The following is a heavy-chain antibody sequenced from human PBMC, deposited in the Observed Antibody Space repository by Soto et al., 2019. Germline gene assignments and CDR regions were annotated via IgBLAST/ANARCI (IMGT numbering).Heavy chain of an antibody. V-gene: IGHV4-39*01. CDR1: GGSISSSSYY. Sequence: SETLSLTCTVSGGSISSSSYYWGWIRQPPGKGLEWIGSIYYSGSTYYNPSLKSRVTISVDTSKNQFSLKLSSVTAADTAVYYCARHRQSDLEYYFDYWGQGTLVTVSS. J-gene: IGHJ4*02. CDR2: IYYSGST. D-gene: IGHD3-3*01. CDR3: ARHRQSDLEYYFDY.